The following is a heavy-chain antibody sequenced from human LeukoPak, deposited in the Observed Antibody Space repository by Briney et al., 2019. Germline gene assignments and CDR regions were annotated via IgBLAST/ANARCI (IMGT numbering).Heavy chain of an antibody. CDR3: ARDLRDCSGGSCYDYYYGMDV. CDR2: INGNGART. CDR1: GFTFRSYA. J-gene: IGHJ6*02. Sequence: PGGSLRLSCAASGFTFRSYAMSWVRQAPGKGLEWVSTINGNGARTYYADSVKGRFTISRDNSKNTLYLQMNSLRAEDTAVYYCARDLRDCSGGSCYDYYYGMDVWGQGTTVTVSS. V-gene: IGHV3-23*01. D-gene: IGHD2-15*01.